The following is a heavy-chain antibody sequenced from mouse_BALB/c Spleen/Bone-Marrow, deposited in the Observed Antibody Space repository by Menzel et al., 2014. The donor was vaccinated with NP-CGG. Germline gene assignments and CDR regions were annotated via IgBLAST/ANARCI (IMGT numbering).Heavy chain of an antibody. J-gene: IGHJ4*01. Sequence: VDLQQSGLEPSKRCASVKLSSTSSGYTFTSYDINWVRQRPEQGLERIGWIFPGDGSTKYNEKFKGKSTLTTDKSSSTAYMQLSRLTSEDSAVYFCASYYDGVMDYWGQGTSVTISS. V-gene: IGHV1S56*01. D-gene: IGHD2-3*01. CDR1: GYTFTSYD. CDR2: IFPGDGST. CDR3: ASYYDGVMDY.